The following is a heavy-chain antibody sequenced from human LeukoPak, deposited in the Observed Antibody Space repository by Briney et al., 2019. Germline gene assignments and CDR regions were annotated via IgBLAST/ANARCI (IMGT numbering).Heavy chain of an antibody. CDR1: GFTFNRYG. V-gene: IGHV3-23*01. J-gene: IGHJ4*02. D-gene: IGHD3-10*01. CDR2: ISASGANR. Sequence: PGGSLRLSCAASGFTFNRYGMSWVRQAPGKGLGWVSGISASGANRYYADSVKGRFTISRDNSKNTLYLQMHSLRADDSAVYYCAKDRGPNLWFGELSDWGQGTLVAVSS. CDR3: AKDRGPNLWFGELSD.